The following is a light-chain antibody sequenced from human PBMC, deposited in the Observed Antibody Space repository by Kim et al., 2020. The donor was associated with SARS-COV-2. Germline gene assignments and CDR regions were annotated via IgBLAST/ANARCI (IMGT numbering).Light chain of an antibody. CDR1: SGHSSSA. V-gene: IGLV4-69*01. Sequence: SGTLTCTLSSGHSSSAIAWHQQRPETGPRYLMKVTTDGSHNKGDGIPDRFSGSSSGAERYLTISSLQSEDEADYYCQTYGTGGVFGGGTQLTVL. CDR3: QTYGTGGV. J-gene: IGLJ3*02. CDR2: VTTDGSH.